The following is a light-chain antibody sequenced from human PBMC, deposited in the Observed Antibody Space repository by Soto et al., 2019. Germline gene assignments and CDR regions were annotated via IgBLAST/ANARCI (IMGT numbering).Light chain of an antibody. Sequence: QSVLTQPPSVSAAPGQTVTISCSGSSSNIGNNYVSWYRQLPGTAPKLLIYDNIRRPSGIPDRFSGSRSGTSATLGITGLQTGDEADYYCGTWDTSLRVVVFGGGTKVTVL. V-gene: IGLV1-51*01. CDR3: GTWDTSLRVVV. CDR1: SSNIGNNY. J-gene: IGLJ2*01. CDR2: DNI.